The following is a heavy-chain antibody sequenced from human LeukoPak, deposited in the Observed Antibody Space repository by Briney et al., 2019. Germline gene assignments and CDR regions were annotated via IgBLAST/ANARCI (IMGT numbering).Heavy chain of an antibody. CDR1: GFTFSSYA. Sequence: GGSLRLSCAASGFTFSSYAMSWVRQAPGKGLEWVSAISGSGGSTYYADSVKGRFTISRDSSKNTLYLQMNSLRAEDTAVYYCAKDAGYSSGWYGNYWGQGTLVTVSS. CDR2: ISGSGGST. J-gene: IGHJ4*02. D-gene: IGHD6-19*01. V-gene: IGHV3-23*01. CDR3: AKDAGYSSGWYGNY.